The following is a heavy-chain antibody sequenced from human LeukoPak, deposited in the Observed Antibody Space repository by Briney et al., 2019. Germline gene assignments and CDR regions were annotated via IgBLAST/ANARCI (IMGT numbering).Heavy chain of an antibody. D-gene: IGHD6-19*01. V-gene: IGHV4-61*02. Sequence: SQTLSLTCTVSGGSISSGSYYWSWIRQPAGKGLEWIGRIYTSGSTNYNPSLKSRVTISVDTSKNQFSLKLSSVTAADTAVYYCARNGLIDIWGQGTMVTVSS. J-gene: IGHJ3*02. CDR1: GGSISSGSYY. CDR2: IYTSGST. CDR3: ARNGLIDI.